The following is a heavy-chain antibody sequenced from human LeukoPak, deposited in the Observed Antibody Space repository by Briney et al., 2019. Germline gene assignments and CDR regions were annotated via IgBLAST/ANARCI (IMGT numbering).Heavy chain of an antibody. CDR1: GVSSSDYD. V-gene: IGHV3-21*01. D-gene: IGHD3-16*01. CDR2: ISGRSSHV. Sequence: PGGSLRLSCSASGVSSSDYDMDSVRQAPGKGLEWVSAISGRSSHVYYGESVKGRFTISRDNAKNSLYLQLDSLGVEDTAVYYCGRAFPPLRTSSAGDLWGQGTLVTVSS. J-gene: IGHJ1*01. CDR3: GRAFPPLRTSSAGDL.